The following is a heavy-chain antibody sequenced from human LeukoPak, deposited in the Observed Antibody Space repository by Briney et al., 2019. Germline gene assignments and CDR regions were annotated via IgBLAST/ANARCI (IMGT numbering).Heavy chain of an antibody. V-gene: IGHV3-73*01. CDR1: GFTFSGSA. CDR2: IRSKANSYAT. D-gene: IGHD2-2*01. Sequence: PGGSLRLSCAASGFTFSGSAMHWVRQASGKGLEWVARIRSKANSYATAYAASVKGRFTISRDDSENTAYLQMNSLKTEDTAVYYCTRLDCSSTSCSDYWGQGTLVTVSS. J-gene: IGHJ4*02. CDR3: TRLDCSSTSCSDY.